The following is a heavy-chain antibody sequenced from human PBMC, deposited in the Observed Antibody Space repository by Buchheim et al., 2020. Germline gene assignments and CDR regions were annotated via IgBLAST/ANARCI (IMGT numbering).Heavy chain of an antibody. J-gene: IGHJ6*02. V-gene: IGHV3-30*18. Sequence: QVQLVESGGGVVQPGRSLRLSCAASGFTFSSYGMQWVRQAPGKGLEWVAVISYEGSNKYYADSVKGRFTISRDKSKYKLYLQMNSLRAEDTAVYYCAKDQSSSSWYYHYYGMDVWGQGTT. D-gene: IGHD6-13*01. CDR3: AKDQSSSSWYYHYYGMDV. CDR1: GFTFSSYG. CDR2: ISYEGSNK.